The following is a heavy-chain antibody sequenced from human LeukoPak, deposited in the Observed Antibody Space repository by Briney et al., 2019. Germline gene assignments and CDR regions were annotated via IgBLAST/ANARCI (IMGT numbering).Heavy chain of an antibody. CDR1: GGSFSGYY. V-gene: IGHV4-34*01. CDR3: ARGGYCSGGSCYSPLGFDY. CDR2: INHSGST. J-gene: IGHJ4*02. Sequence: SETLSLTCAVYGGSFSGYYWSWIRQPPGKGLEWNGEINHSGSTNYNPSLKSRVTISVDTSKNQFSLKLSSVTAADTAVYYCARGGYCSGGSCYSPLGFDYWGQGTLVTVSS. D-gene: IGHD2-15*01.